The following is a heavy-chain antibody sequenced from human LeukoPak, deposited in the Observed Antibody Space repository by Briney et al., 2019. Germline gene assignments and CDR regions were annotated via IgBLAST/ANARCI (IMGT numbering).Heavy chain of an antibody. CDR2: IYSGGST. CDR3: ARGGSYLSAFDI. D-gene: IGHD1-26*01. V-gene: IGHV3-53*01. CDR1: GFTVSSNY. Sequence: GGSLRLSCAASGFTVSSNYMSWVRQAPGKGLEGVSIIYSGGSTFYADSVKGRFTISRDTSKNTLYLQMNSLRAEDTAVYYCARGGSYLSAFDIWGQGTMVTVSS. J-gene: IGHJ3*02.